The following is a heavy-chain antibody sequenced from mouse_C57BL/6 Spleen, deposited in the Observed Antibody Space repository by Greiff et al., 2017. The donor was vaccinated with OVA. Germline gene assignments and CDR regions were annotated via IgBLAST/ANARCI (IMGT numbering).Heavy chain of an antibody. J-gene: IGHJ4*01. V-gene: IGHV2-5*01. Sequence: QVQLQQSGPGLVQPSQSLSITCTVSGFSLTSYGVHWVRQSPGKGLEWLGVIWRGGSTDYNAAFMSRLSITKDNSKSQVFFKMNSLQADDTAIYYCATIYYDYDENYAMDYWGQGTSVTVSS. CDR1: GFSLTSYG. CDR2: IWRGGST. CDR3: ATIYYDYDENYAMDY. D-gene: IGHD2-4*01.